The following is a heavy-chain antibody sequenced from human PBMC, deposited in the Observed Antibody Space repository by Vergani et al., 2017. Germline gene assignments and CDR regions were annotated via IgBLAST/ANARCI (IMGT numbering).Heavy chain of an antibody. J-gene: IGHJ6*03. Sequence: QVQLVQSGAEVKKPGASVKVSCKASGYTFTTYDINWVRQATGQGLEWMGWMNPNSGNTGYAQKLQGRVTMTTDTSTSTAYMELRSLRSDDTAVYYCARAGEWGSPPDDYYYMDVWGKGTTVTVSS. CDR1: GYTFTTYD. CDR3: ARAGEWGSPPDDYYYMDV. V-gene: IGHV1-8*01. CDR2: MNPNSGNT. D-gene: IGHD1-26*01.